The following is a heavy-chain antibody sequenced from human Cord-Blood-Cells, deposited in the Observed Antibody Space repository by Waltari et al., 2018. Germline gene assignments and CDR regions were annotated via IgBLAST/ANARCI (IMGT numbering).Heavy chain of an antibody. D-gene: IGHD6-13*01. CDR1: GYPFTGYY. Sequence: QVQLVQSGAEVKKPGASVKVSCKASGYPFTGYYMHWVREAPGKGLEWMGWINPNSGGTNYAKKFQGRVTMTRETSISTAYMGPSRMRSEDTAVYYCARDRYSSWYYFDYWGQGTLVTVSS. CDR2: INPNSGGT. V-gene: IGHV1-2*02. CDR3: ARDRYSSWYYFDY. J-gene: IGHJ4*02.